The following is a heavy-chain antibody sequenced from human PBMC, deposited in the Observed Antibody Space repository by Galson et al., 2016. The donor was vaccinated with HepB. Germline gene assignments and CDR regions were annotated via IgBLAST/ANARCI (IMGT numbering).Heavy chain of an antibody. CDR2: INAGNGNT. Sequence: SVKVSCKASGYTFTSYAMYWVRQAPGQRLEWMGWINAGNGNTKYSQKFQGRVTITRDTSASTAYMEVSSLRSEDTAVYYCARDPWIAAAVRNFYYGMDVWGHGTLVTVSS. CDR1: GYTFTSYA. CDR3: ARDPWIAAAVRNFYYGMDV. V-gene: IGHV1-3*01. J-gene: IGHJ6*02. D-gene: IGHD6-13*01.